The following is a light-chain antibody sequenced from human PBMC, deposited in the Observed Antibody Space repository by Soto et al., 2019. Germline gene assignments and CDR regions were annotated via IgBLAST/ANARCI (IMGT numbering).Light chain of an antibody. V-gene: IGKV1-5*03. Sequence: DIQMTQSPSTLSASVGDRVTITCRASQSISNWLAWYQQKPGKAPKLLIYKASTLESGVPSRFSGSGSGTDFTLTISSLQPDDFATYYCQQYHTYCTFGQGTKVEIK. CDR1: QSISNW. CDR3: QQYHTYCT. J-gene: IGKJ1*01. CDR2: KAS.